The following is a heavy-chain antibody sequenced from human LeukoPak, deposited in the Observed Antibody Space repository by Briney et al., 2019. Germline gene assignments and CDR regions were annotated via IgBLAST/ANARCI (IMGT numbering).Heavy chain of an antibody. J-gene: IGHJ4*02. CDR2: IWYDGSNK. V-gene: IGHV3-33*07. CDR3: ARDQNDYGGKSEFDY. CDR1: GFTFTKCA. D-gene: IGHD4-23*01. Sequence: GGSLRLSCVASGFTFTKCAMSWIRQAPGKGLEWVAVIWYDGSNKYYADSVKGRFTISRDNSKNTLYLQMNSLRAEDTAVYYCARDQNDYGGKSEFDYWGQGTLVTVSS.